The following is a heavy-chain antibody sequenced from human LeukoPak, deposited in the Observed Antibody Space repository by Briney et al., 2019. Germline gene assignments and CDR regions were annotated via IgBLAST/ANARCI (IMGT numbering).Heavy chain of an antibody. CDR3: VKISGYSSSWSAKTTFDY. CDR2: ISSNGGST. Sequence: VGSLRLSCSASGFTFSSYAMHWVRQAPGKGLEYVSAISSNGGSTYHADSVKGRFTISRDNSKNTLYLQMSSLRAEDTAVYYCVKISGYSSSWSAKTTFDYWGQGALLADSS. D-gene: IGHD6-13*01. CDR1: GFTFSSYA. V-gene: IGHV3-64D*09. J-gene: IGHJ4*02.